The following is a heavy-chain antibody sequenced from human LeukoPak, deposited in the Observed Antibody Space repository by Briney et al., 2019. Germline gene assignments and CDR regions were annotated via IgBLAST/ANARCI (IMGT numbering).Heavy chain of an antibody. D-gene: IGHD4-17*01. CDR2: ISSSSSYI. J-gene: IGHJ6*02. Sequence: GGSLGLSCAASGFTFSSYSMNWVRQAPGKGLEWVSSISSSSSYIYYADSVKGRFTISRDNAKNSLYLQMNSLRAEDTAVYYCASPMTTVTLGVWGQGTTVTVSS. CDR1: GFTFSSYS. CDR3: ASPMTTVTLGV. V-gene: IGHV3-21*01.